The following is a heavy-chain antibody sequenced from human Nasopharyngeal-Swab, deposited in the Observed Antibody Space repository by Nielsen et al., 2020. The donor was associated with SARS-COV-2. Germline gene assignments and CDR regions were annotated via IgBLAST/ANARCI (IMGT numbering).Heavy chain of an antibody. CDR2: INHSGST. D-gene: IGHD2-2*01. CDR1: GYSISSGYY. CDR3: ARGLSGVVPAPILGLGPFYSYYYMDV. V-gene: IGHV4-38-2*02. Sequence: SETLSLTCTVSGYSISSGYYWGWIRQPPGRGPEWIAEINHSGSTNYNPSLKSRVTISLDTSKNHFSLKLRSVTAADTAVYYCARGLSGVVPAPILGLGPFYSYYYMDVWGKGTTVTVSS. J-gene: IGHJ6*03.